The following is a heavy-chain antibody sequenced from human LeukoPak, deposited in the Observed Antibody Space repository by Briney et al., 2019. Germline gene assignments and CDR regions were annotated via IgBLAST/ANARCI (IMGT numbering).Heavy chain of an antibody. Sequence: PVKGFFQASGGTFRSYAISWVRQGPGQRPEWMGGVIPIFGTANYAQKFQGRVTITADKSTSTAYMELSSLRSEDTAVYYCAKGELWFGELLSSYLDYWGQGTLVTVSS. V-gene: IGHV1-69*06. D-gene: IGHD3-10*01. CDR3: AKGELWFGELLSSYLDY. CDR2: VIPIFGTA. CDR1: GGTFRSYA. J-gene: IGHJ4*02.